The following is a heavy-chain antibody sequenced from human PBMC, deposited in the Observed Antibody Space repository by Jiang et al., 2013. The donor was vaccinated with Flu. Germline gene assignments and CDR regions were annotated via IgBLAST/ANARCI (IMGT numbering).Heavy chain of an antibody. CDR3: ARSTGEEPYGAFDI. D-gene: IGHD7-27*01. V-gene: IGHV6-1*01. CDR2: TYYRSKWYN. Sequence: QTLSLTCAISGDSVSSNSAAWNWIRQSPSRGLEWLGRTYYRSKWYNDYAVSVKSRITINPDTSKNQFSLQLNSVTPEDTAVYYCARSTGEEPYGAFDIWGQGTMVTVSS. J-gene: IGHJ3*02. CDR1: GDSVSSNSAA.